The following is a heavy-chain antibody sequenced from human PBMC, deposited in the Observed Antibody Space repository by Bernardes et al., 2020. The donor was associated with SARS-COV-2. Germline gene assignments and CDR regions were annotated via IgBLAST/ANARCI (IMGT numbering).Heavy chain of an antibody. Sequence: TLSLTCTVSGGSISDYYWNWIRLPPGKGLEWIGYIYYSGSTTFNPSLKSRVTMSVDTSKNQFSLKLSSVTAADTAVYYCARGSYCSSSSCYLAPFDSWGQGTLVTVSS. J-gene: IGHJ4*02. CDR3: ARGSYCSSSSCYLAPFDS. CDR1: GGSISDYY. D-gene: IGHD2-2*01. CDR2: IYYSGST. V-gene: IGHV4-59*01.